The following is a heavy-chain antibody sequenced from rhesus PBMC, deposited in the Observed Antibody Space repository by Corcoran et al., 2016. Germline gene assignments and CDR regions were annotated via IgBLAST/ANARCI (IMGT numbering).Heavy chain of an antibody. CDR2: IYGSGGGT. J-gene: IGHJ4*01. Sequence: QLQLQESGPGLVKPSETLSLTCAVSGYSISSGYGWSWIRQPPGKGLEWIGYIYGSGGGTNYNPSLKNRVTISIDTSKNQFSLKLSSVTAADTAAYYCARGKAGTTDFDYWGQGVLVTVSS. D-gene: IGHD1-20*01. CDR1: GYSISSGYG. CDR3: ARGKAGTTDFDY. V-gene: IGHV4-106*01.